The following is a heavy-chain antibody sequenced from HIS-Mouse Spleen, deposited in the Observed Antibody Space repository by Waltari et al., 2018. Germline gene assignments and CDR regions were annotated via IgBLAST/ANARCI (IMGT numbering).Heavy chain of an antibody. CDR1: GFTFSSYW. CDR3: ARIYSSGWRLDAFDI. Sequence: EVQLVESGGGLVQPGGSLRLACAAPGFTFSSYWKHWVRQAPGKGLVWVSRINSDGSSTSYADSVKGRFTISRDNAKNTLYLQMNSLRAEDTAVYYCARIYSSGWRLDAFDIWGQGTMVTVSS. CDR2: INSDGSST. V-gene: IGHV3-74*01. J-gene: IGHJ3*02. D-gene: IGHD6-19*01.